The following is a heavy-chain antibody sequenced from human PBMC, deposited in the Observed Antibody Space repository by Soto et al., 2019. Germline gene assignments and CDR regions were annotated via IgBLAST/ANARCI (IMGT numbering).Heavy chain of an antibody. Sequence: QVQLVQSGAEVKKPGASVKVSCKASGYTFTSYDINWVRQATGQGLEWMGWMNPNSGNTGYAQKFQGRVTMTRNTSITSGYMELSSLRSEDTSVYYCARSPRARRNYYYYYMDVWGKGTTVAVSS. CDR1: GYTFTSYD. CDR2: MNPNSGNT. CDR3: ARSPRARRNYYYYYMDV. V-gene: IGHV1-8*01. J-gene: IGHJ6*03.